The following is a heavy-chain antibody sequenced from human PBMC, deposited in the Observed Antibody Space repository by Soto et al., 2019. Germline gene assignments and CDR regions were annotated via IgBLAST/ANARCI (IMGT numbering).Heavy chain of an antibody. V-gene: IGHV1-18*04. CDR1: GYTFTSYG. CDR3: ARDSWGLAVPDYHYYAMDV. Sequence: QVQLVQSGAEVKKPGASVRVSCEASGYTFTSYGISWVRQAPGQGLEWMGWISVYSGSTNYAQKLQCRVTMTTDRYTRAVYMELRSLRSDDTAVYYCARDSWGLAVPDYHYYAMDVWGQGTTVTVS. J-gene: IGHJ6*02. CDR2: ISVYSGST. D-gene: IGHD6-19*01.